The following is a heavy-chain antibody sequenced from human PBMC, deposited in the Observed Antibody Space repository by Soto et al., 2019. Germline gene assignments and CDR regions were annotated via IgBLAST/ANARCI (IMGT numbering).Heavy chain of an antibody. J-gene: IGHJ4*02. CDR1: GGSFSGYY. Sequence: SETLSLTCAVYGGSFSGYYWSWIRQPPGKGLEWIGEINHSGSTNYNPSLKSRVTISVDTSKNQFSLRLSSVTAADTAVYYCARALLFRRVAYDYWGQGTLVTVSS. V-gene: IGHV4-34*01. D-gene: IGHD5-12*01. CDR3: ARALLFRRVAYDY. CDR2: INHSGST.